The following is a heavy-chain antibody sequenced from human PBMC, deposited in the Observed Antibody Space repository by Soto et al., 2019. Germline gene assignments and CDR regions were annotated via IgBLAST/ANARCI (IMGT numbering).Heavy chain of an antibody. CDR3: AYREEAARPFDP. V-gene: IGHV2-5*02. CDR1: GFSLSTSGVG. D-gene: IGHD6-6*01. CDR2: IYWDDDK. Sequence: QITLKESGPTLVKPTQTLTLTCAFSGFSLSTSGVGVGWIRQPPGKALEWLALIYWDDDKRYSPALESRLTITKDTSKNQVVLTMTNMDPVDTATYYCAYREEAARPFDPWGQGTLVTVSS. J-gene: IGHJ5*02.